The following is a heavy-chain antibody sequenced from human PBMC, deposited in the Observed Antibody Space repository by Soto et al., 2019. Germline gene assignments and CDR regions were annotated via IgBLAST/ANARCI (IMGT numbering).Heavy chain of an antibody. J-gene: IGHJ4*02. CDR2: IYYSGST. D-gene: IGHD5-12*01. CDR1: GGSISSSY. Sequence: SETLSLTCTVSGGSISSSYWSWIRQPPGKGLEWIGYIYYSGSTNYNPSLKSRVTISVDTSKNQFSLKLSSVTAADTAVYYWARRESGYDPSSFDEWGQGTLVTFSS. CDR3: ARRESGYDPSSFDE. V-gene: IGHV4-59*08.